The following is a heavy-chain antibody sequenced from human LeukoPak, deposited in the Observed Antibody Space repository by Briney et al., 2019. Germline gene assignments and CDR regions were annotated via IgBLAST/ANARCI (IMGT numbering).Heavy chain of an antibody. Sequence: PGGSLRLSCSASGFTLSNYWIHWVRQAPGKGLVWVSRINTDGSSKNWAESVRGRLSVSRDNAKNTLYLQMNSLRVEDTAVYYCARVIGWDEPFDLWGHGTLVTVSS. CDR1: GFTLSNYW. CDR2: INTDGSSK. V-gene: IGHV3-74*01. J-gene: IGHJ3*01. D-gene: IGHD1-26*01. CDR3: ARVIGWDEPFDL.